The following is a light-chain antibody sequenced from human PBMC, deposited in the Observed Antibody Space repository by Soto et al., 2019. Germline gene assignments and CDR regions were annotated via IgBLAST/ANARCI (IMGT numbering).Light chain of an antibody. V-gene: IGLV2-23*02. CDR2: EVS. CDR3: CSYAGSSTYV. CDR1: SSDVGSYNL. J-gene: IGLJ1*01. Sequence: LNQPASVSGSPGQSITISCTGTSSDVGSYNLVSWYQQHPGKAPKVMIYEVSKRPSGVPNRFSGSKSGYTASLTISGLQAEDEADYYCCSYAGSSTYVFGTGTKVTVL.